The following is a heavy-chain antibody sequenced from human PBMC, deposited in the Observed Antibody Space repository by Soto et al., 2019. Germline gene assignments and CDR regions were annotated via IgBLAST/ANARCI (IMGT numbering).Heavy chain of an antibody. Sequence: SETLSLTCAVSGGSISSGGYSWCWIRQPPGKGLEWIGYIYHSGSTYYNPSLKSRVTISVDRSKNQFSLKLSSVTAADTAVYYCAAGGGLPRYYWGQGTLVTVSS. CDR3: AAGGGLPRYY. V-gene: IGHV4-30-2*01. J-gene: IGHJ4*02. CDR2: IYHSGST. CDR1: GGSISSGGYS. D-gene: IGHD5-12*01.